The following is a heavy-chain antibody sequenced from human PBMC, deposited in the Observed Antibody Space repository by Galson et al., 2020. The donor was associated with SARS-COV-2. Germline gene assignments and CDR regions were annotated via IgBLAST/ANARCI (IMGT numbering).Heavy chain of an antibody. V-gene: IGHV3-23*01. J-gene: IGHJ4*02. CDR1: GFTFSNYA. CDR3: AKTGPCRWVTDY. Sequence: GRSLRLSCAASGFTFSNYAMTWVRQAPGRGLEWVSAILYGGAATYYADSVEGRFTISRDDSKSTLHLQMNNLRVDDTAVYFCAKTGPCRWVTDYWGQGSLVTVSS. CDR2: ILYGGAAT. D-gene: IGHD1-26*01.